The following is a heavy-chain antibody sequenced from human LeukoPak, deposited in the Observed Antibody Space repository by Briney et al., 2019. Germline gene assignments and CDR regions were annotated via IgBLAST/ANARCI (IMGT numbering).Heavy chain of an antibody. CDR3: ARDQGSGWSLDY. J-gene: IGHJ4*02. CDR1: GNTFTGYY. D-gene: IGHD6-19*01. V-gene: IGHV1-2*04. CDR2: INPNSGGT. Sequence: ASVKVSCKASGNTFTGYYMHWVRQAPGQGLEWMGWINPNSGGTNYAQKFQGWVTMTRDTSISTAYMELSRLRSDDTAVYYCARDQGSGWSLDYWGQGTLVTVSS.